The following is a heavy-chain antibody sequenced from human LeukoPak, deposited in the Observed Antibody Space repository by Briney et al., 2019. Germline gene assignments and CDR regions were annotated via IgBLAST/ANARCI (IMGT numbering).Heavy chain of an antibody. CDR2: INAGNGNI. Sequence: ASVKVSCKASGYAFTSYAMHWVRQAPGQRLEWMGWINAGNGNIKYSQKFQGRVTITRDTSASTAYMELSSLRSEDTAVYYCARGLSIVVVPAASWFDPWGQGTLVTVSS. J-gene: IGHJ5*02. CDR3: ARGLSIVVVPAASWFDP. V-gene: IGHV1-3*01. CDR1: GYAFTSYA. D-gene: IGHD2-2*01.